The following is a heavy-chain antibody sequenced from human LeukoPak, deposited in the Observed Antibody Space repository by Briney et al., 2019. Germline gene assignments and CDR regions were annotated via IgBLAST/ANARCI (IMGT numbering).Heavy chain of an antibody. CDR1: GGSISSSSYY. D-gene: IGHD2-15*01. CDR3: AKVSGYCSAGRCQTFDH. CDR2: IYYSGST. Sequence: PSETLSLTCTVSGGSISSSSYYWGWIRQPPGKGLEWIGSIYYSGSTYYNPSLKSRVTISIDTSKNQFSLKLSSVTAADTAVYYCAKVSGYCSAGRCQTFDHWGQGILVTVSS. J-gene: IGHJ4*02. V-gene: IGHV4-39*07.